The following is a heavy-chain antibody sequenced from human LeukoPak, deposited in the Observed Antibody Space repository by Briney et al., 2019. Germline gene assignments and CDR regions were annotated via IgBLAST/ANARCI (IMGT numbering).Heavy chain of an antibody. J-gene: IGHJ6*03. D-gene: IGHD2-15*01. CDR3: TRDLGYCSGGSCYSRGYYYYYMDV. V-gene: IGHV3-49*04. CDR1: GFTFGDYA. Sequence: GGSLRLSCTASGFTFGDYAMSWVRQAPGKGLEWVGFIRSKAYGGTTEYAASVKGRFTISRDDSKSIAYLQMNSLKTEDTAVYYCTRDLGYCSGGSCYSRGYYYYYMDVWGKGTTVTVSS. CDR2: IRSKAYGGTT.